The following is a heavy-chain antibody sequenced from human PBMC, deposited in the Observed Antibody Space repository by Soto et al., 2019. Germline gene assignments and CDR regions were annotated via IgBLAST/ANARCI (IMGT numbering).Heavy chain of an antibody. D-gene: IGHD1-26*01. CDR1: GFTFSDHY. CDR2: IKNKDNRYTT. J-gene: IGHJ4*02. CDR3: ARVRLGATTRYFDY. V-gene: IGHV3-72*01. Sequence: EVQVVESGEGLVQPGGSLRLSCEASGFTFSDHYMDWVRQAPGKGLEWVGRIKNKDNRYTTEYAPSVKGRFTISRDDSKNSLYLQMNSLKAEDTALYYCARVRLGATTRYFDYWGRGTLVSVSS.